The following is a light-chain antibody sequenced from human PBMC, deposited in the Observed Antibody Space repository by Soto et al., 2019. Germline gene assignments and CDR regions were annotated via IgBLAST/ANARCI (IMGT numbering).Light chain of an antibody. CDR2: DAS. CDR3: QQRSNWIT. Sequence: EIVLTQSPATLSLSPGERATLSCRASQSVSSYLAWYQQKPGQAPRLLIYDASNRATGIPARFSGSGSGTDFTLTISGLEPEDFAVYYCQQRSNWITFGQGTRLEIE. V-gene: IGKV3-11*01. CDR1: QSVSSY. J-gene: IGKJ5*01.